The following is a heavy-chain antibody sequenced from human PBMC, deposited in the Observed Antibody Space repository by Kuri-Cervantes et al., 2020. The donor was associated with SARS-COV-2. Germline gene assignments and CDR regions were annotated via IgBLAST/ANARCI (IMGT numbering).Heavy chain of an antibody. Sequence: SETLSLTCTVSGGSISSGSYYWSWIRRPAGKGLEYIGRIYTSGNTNYNPSLKSRVIISVDTSKNQFSLKLCSVTAADTAVYYCARGATNVDTAMVKGGWFDPWGQGTLVTVSS. CDR2: IYTSGNT. CDR1: GGSISSGSYY. J-gene: IGHJ5*02. V-gene: IGHV4-61*02. D-gene: IGHD5-18*01. CDR3: ARGATNVDTAMVKGGWFDP.